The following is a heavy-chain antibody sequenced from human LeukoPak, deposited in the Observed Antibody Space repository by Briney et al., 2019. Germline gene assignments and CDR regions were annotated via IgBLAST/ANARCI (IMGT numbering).Heavy chain of an antibody. J-gene: IGHJ4*02. CDR1: GDSISSYY. V-gene: IGHV4-59*01. Sequence: PSQTLSLTCTVSGDSISSYYWSWIRQPPGKGLEWIGYIYYSGSTNYNPSLKSRVTISVDTSKNQLSLQLSSATAADTAVYYCARAKKAVAGFFDYWGQGTLVTVSS. CDR3: ARAKKAVAGFFDY. CDR2: IYYSGST. D-gene: IGHD6-19*01.